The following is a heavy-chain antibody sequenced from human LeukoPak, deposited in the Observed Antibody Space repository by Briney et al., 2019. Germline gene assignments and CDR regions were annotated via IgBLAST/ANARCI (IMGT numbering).Heavy chain of an antibody. J-gene: IGHJ4*02. CDR2: IYYSGST. CDR1: GGSISNYY. Sequence: SETLSLTCTVSGGSISNYYWSWIRQPPGKGLEWIGYIYYSGSTKYNPSLKSRVTISVDTSKNQFSLKLRSVTAADTAVYYCARGFDSKSTYFDYWGQGTLVTVSS. CDR3: ARGFDSKSTYFDY. D-gene: IGHD3-10*01. V-gene: IGHV4-59*01.